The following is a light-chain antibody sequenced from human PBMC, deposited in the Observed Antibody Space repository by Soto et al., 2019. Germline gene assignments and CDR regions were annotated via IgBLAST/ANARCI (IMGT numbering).Light chain of an antibody. CDR2: KAS. V-gene: IGKV1-5*03. Sequence: DIQMTQSPSTLSASVGDRVTITCRASQSISSWLAWYQQKPGKAPKLLIYKASSLKSGVPSRFSGSESGTLFTLTITNLQPEDFATYYCQQASSCPLTFGGGTKVDIK. CDR3: QQASSCPLT. J-gene: IGKJ4*01. CDR1: QSISSW.